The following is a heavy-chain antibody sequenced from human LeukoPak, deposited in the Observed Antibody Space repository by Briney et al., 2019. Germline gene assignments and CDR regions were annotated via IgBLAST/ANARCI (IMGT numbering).Heavy chain of an antibody. CDR1: GGSISSSSYY. J-gene: IGHJ4*02. V-gene: IGHV4-61*05. CDR3: ARDRVHHYDSSGYYYEAPQYYSDY. Sequence: SETLSLTCTVSGGSISSSSYYWGWIRQPPGKGLEWIGHIYTRGSTNYNPSLKSRVTMSVDTSKNQFSLKLSSVTAADTAVYYCARDRVHHYDSSGYYYEAPQYYSDYWGQGTLVTVSS. CDR2: IYTRGST. D-gene: IGHD3-22*01.